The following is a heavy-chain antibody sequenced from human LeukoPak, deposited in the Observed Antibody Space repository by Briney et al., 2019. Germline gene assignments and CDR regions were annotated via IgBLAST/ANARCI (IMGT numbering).Heavy chain of an antibody. V-gene: IGHV1-69*06. CDR3: ARHCQECPDDY. CDR2: LIPIFGTA. CDR1: GGTFSSYA. J-gene: IGHJ4*02. Sequence: SVKVSCKASGGTFSSYAISWVRQAPGQGLEWMGGLIPIFGTANYAQKFQGRDTITADKSTSTAYMELSSLRTDDTAVYYCARHCQECPDDYWGQGTLVTVSS. D-gene: IGHD3-3*01.